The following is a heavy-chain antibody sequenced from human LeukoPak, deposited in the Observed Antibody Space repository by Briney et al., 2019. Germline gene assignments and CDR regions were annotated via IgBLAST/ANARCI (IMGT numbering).Heavy chain of an antibody. D-gene: IGHD6-13*01. J-gene: IGHJ3*02. Sequence: GRSLRLSCAASGFTVSSNYMSWVRQAPGKGLEWVSVIYSGGSTYYADSVKGRFTISRDNSKNTLYLQMNSLRAEDTAVYYCAREVAAAGRAWEEDAFDIWGQGTMVTVSS. CDR1: GFTVSSNY. CDR3: AREVAAAGRAWEEDAFDI. V-gene: IGHV3-66*01. CDR2: IYSGGST.